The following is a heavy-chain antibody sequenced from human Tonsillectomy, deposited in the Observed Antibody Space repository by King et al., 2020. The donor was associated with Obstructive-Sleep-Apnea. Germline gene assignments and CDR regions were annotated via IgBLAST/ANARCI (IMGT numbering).Heavy chain of an antibody. Sequence: VQLVESGGGLVKPGGSLRLSCAASGFTFSNAWMSWVRQAPGKGLEWVGRIKSKTNGGTTDYAAPVKGRFAISRDDLKNTLYMQMKSLKIEDAAIYYCSTEDDWGQGTLVTVSS. CDR2: IKSKTNGGTT. V-gene: IGHV3-15*01. CDR3: STEDD. J-gene: IGHJ4*02. CDR1: GFTFSNAW.